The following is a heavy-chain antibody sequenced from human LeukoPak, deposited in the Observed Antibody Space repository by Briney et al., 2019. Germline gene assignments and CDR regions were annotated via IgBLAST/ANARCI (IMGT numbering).Heavy chain of an antibody. J-gene: IGHJ2*01. Sequence: PGGSLRLSCAASGFTFSTYVMHWVRQAPGKGLMWVSRISHDGTDTSYADSVKDRFTVSRDNAKNTLYLQMNSLRADDTAVYCYARDVNLLFFDVWGRGTLVTVSS. V-gene: IGHV3-74*01. CDR2: ISHDGTDT. CDR3: ARDVNLLFFDV. CDR1: GFTFSTYV. D-gene: IGHD2-21*01.